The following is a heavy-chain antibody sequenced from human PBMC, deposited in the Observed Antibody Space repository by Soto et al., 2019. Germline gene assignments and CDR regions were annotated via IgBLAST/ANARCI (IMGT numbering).Heavy chain of an antibody. CDR1: GFTVSSNY. CDR2: IYSGGST. CDR3: AREGGDSIRYYYYYGMDV. Sequence: GGSLRLSCAASGFTVSSNYMSWVRRAPGKGLEWVSVIYSGGSTYYADSVKGRFTISRDNSKNTLYLQMNSLRAEDTAVYYCAREGGDSIRYYYYYGMDVWGQGTTVTVSS. D-gene: IGHD4-17*01. J-gene: IGHJ6*02. V-gene: IGHV3-66*01.